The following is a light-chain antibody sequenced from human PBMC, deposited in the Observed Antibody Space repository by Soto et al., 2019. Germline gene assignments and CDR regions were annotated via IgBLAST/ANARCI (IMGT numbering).Light chain of an antibody. CDR1: QVIVTY. J-gene: IGKJ1*01. V-gene: IGKV1-17*03. CDR3: LQHNNYATWT. Sequence: DIQMTQSPSAMSASVGDRVTITCRASQVIVTYLAWFQQKPGQVPKRLISAISRLESGVPSRFSGSGSGTEFTLTISSLQPEDFATYYCLQHNNYATWTFGQGTKVDIK. CDR2: AIS.